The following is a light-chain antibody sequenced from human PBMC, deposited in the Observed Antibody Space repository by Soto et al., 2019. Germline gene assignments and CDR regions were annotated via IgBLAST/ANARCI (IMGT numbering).Light chain of an antibody. J-gene: IGKJ3*01. CDR1: QGISSY. Sequence: DIPLTQSPSFLSASVGDRVTITCRASQGISSYLAWYQQKPGKAPKLLIYAASTLQSFVPSRFSGSGSGTDFTLTIGSLQPEDFATYYCQQLNTFPFTFGPGTTVDV. CDR3: QQLNTFPFT. CDR2: AAS. V-gene: IGKV1-9*01.